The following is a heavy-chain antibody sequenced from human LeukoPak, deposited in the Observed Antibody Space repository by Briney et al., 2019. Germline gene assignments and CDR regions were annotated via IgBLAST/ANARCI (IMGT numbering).Heavy chain of an antibody. V-gene: IGHV3-48*03. CDR2: ISSSGSTI. J-gene: IGHJ5*02. CDR3: ARNPSGLDIASAGS. Sequence: GGSLRLSCAASGFTFSSYEMNWVRQAPGKGLEWVSYISSSGSTIYYADSVKGRFTISRDNSKNTLYLQMNSLRPEDTALYHCARNPSGLDIASAGSWGQGTLVTVSS. D-gene: IGHD6-13*01. CDR1: GFTFSSYE.